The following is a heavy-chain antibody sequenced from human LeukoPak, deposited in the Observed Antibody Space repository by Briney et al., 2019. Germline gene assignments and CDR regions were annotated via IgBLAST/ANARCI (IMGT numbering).Heavy chain of an antibody. D-gene: IGHD4-17*01. CDR2: IYSGGST. Sequence: PGGSLRLSCAASGFTVSSNYMSWVRQAPGKGLEWVSVIYSGGSTYYADSVKGRFTISRDNSKTTLYLQMNSLRAEDTAVYYCARGWATVTPLQHWGQGSLVTVSS. V-gene: IGHV3-53*01. CDR1: GFTVSSNY. J-gene: IGHJ1*01. CDR3: ARGWATVTPLQH.